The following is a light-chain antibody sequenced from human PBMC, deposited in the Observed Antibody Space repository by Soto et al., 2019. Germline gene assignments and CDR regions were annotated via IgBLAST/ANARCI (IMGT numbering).Light chain of an antibody. CDR1: SSNIGGNA. CDR2: SNN. J-gene: IGLJ1*01. Sequence: QSVLTQLPSASGTPGQRVTISCSGSSSNIGGNAVNWYQQLPGTTPKLLIYSNNQRPSGVPDRFSGSKSGTSASLAISGLQSEDEADYYCAAWDDSLSGYVFGTGTKVTVL. V-gene: IGLV1-44*01. CDR3: AAWDDSLSGYV.